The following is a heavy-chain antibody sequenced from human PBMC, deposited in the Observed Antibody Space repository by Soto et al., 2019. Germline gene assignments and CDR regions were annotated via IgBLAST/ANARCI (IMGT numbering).Heavy chain of an antibody. J-gene: IGHJ6*02. Sequence: QVRLVQSGTEVKKPGASVMVSCKATGYTFANYAIHWVRQAPGQDFEWMGWINAGNGNTRNSQKFQGRVTFTRDTSATTAHMEAGSLRSEDTAVYYCPIALSGCGVTNCHFAVDVWGQGTTVIVSS. CDR3: PIALSGCGVTNCHFAVDV. CDR2: INAGNGNT. D-gene: IGHD4-17*01. CDR1: GYTFANYA. V-gene: IGHV1-3*01.